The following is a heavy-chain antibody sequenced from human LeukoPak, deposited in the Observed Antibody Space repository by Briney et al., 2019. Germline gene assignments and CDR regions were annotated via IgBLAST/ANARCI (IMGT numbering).Heavy chain of an antibody. V-gene: IGHV4-34*01. CDR3: ARKGRYYGSGSYWDY. J-gene: IGHJ4*02. CDR1: GGSFSGYY. CDR2: INHSGST. Sequence: PSETLSLTCAVYGGSFSGYYWSWIRQPPGRGLEWIGEINHSGSTDYNPSLKSRVTISVDTSKNQFSLKLSSVTAADTAVYYCARKGRYYGSGSYWDYWGQGTLVTVSS. D-gene: IGHD3-10*01.